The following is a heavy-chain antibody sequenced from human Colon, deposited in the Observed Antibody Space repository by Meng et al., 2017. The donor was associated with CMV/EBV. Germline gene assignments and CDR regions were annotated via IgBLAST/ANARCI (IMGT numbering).Heavy chain of an antibody. CDR1: GDSVSTNSAA. J-gene: IGHJ4*02. D-gene: IGHD6-25*01. Sequence: QVQLQQSGPGLVKPSXTLAPTCAISGDSVSTNSAAWNWIRQSPSGGLEWLGRTYYKSKWYNDYAESVKSRITINPDTSKNQFSLQLNSVTPEDTAVYYCARDPAAFDFWGQGILVTVSS. V-gene: IGHV6-1*01. CDR2: TYYKSKWYN. CDR3: ARDPAAFDF.